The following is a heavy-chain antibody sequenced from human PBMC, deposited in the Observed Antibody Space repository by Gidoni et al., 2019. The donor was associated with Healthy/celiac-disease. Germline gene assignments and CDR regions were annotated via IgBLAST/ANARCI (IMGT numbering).Heavy chain of an antibody. CDR3: ATAAIVATIAPKLFLRPFDY. CDR1: GYTLTALS. J-gene: IGHJ4*02. V-gene: IGHV1-24*01. Sequence: QVQLVQSGAEVKKPGASVKVSCKVSGYTLTALSMHWVRQAPGKGLEWMGGFDPEDGETIYAQKFQGRVTMTEDTSTDTAYMELSSLRSEDTAVYYCATAAIVATIAPKLFLRPFDYWGQGTLVTVSS. D-gene: IGHD5-12*01. CDR2: FDPEDGET.